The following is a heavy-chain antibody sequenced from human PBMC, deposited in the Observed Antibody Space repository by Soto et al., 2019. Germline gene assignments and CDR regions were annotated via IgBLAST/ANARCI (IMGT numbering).Heavy chain of an antibody. J-gene: IGHJ4*02. Sequence: GGSLRLSCVISGFTFSNYWMTWVRQAPGKGLEWVANIKPDGTEKYYVDSVKGRFTISRDNAKNSLFLQMNSLRAEDTALYYCVRDIGASLDSGYDNGIDHWGQGTLVTVSS. CDR2: IKPDGTEK. CDR3: VRDIGASLDSGYDNGIDH. D-gene: IGHD5-12*01. CDR1: GFTFSNYW. V-gene: IGHV3-7*01.